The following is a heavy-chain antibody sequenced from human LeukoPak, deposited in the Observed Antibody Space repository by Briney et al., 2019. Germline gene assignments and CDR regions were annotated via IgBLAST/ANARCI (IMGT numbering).Heavy chain of an antibody. Sequence: PGGSLRLSCAASGFTFSSYWMSWVRQAPGKGLEWVANIKQDGSEKYYVDSVKGRFTISRDNAKNSLYLQMNSLRAEDTAVYYCAKGRSGSGYLRPDDAFDIWGQGTMVTVSS. CDR2: IKQDGSEK. V-gene: IGHV3-7*03. CDR1: GFTFSSYW. J-gene: IGHJ3*02. CDR3: AKGRSGSGYLRPDDAFDI. D-gene: IGHD3-22*01.